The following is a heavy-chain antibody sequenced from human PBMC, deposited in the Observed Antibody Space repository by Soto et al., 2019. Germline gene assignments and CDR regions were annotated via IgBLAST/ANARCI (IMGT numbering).Heavy chain of an antibody. J-gene: IGHJ6*02. CDR1: GGSISSGDYY. V-gene: IGHV4-30-4*02. CDR3: ARDNPPGDGGMDV. D-gene: IGHD1-26*01. CDR2: IYYSGST. Sequence: PSETLSLTCTVSGGSISSGDYYWSWIRQPPGKGLEWIGYIYYSGSTYYNPSLKSRVTISVDTSKNQFSLKLSSVTAADTAVYYCARDNPPGDGGMDVWGQGTTVTVSS.